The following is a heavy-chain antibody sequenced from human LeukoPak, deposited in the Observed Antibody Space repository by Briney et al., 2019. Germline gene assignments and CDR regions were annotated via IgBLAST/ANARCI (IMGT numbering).Heavy chain of an antibody. CDR3: ARGWLTDYGDYRGSSNWFDP. V-gene: IGHV4-59*01. CDR1: GGSISSYY. Sequence: PSETLSLTCTVSGGSISSYYWSWIRQPPGKGLEWIGYIYYSGSTNYNPSLKSRVTMSVDTSKNQFSLKLSSVTAADTAVYYCARGWLTDYGDYRGSSNWFDPWGQGTPVTVSS. J-gene: IGHJ5*02. D-gene: IGHD4-17*01. CDR2: IYYSGST.